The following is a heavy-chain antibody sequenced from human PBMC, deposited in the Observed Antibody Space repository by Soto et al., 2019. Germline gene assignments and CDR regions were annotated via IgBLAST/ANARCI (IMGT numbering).Heavy chain of an antibody. CDR1: EFIFIGDG. J-gene: IGHJ4*02. CDR3: AKDPGEAYYDFWSGYYTLDY. V-gene: IGHV3-30*18. Sequence: GGSLRHSCAEAEFIFIGDGRHWVRQAPGKGLEWVAVISYDGSNKYYADSVKGRFTISRDNSKNTLYLQMNSLRAEDTAVYYCAKDPGEAYYDFWSGYYTLDYWGQGTLVTVSS. D-gene: IGHD3-3*01. CDR2: ISYDGSNK.